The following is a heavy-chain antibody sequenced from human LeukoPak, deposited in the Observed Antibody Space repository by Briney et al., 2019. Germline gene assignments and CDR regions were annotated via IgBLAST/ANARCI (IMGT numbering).Heavy chain of an antibody. CDR3: ARQPPSSSSGFDY. Sequence: GESLKISCKGSGYSFTNYWIGWVRQMPGKGLEWMGIIYPGDSDTRYSPSFQGQVTISADKSINTAYLRWSSLKASDTAMYYCARQPPSSSSGFDYWGQGTLVTVSS. J-gene: IGHJ4*02. CDR1: GYSFTNYW. CDR2: IYPGDSDT. V-gene: IGHV5-51*01. D-gene: IGHD6-6*01.